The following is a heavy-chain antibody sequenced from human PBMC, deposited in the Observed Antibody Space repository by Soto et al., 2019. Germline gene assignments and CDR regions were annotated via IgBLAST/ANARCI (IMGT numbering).Heavy chain of an antibody. J-gene: IGHJ4*02. V-gene: IGHV4-30-2*05. CDR1: GGSISSGGYS. CDR3: ARGTADFDY. CDR2: IYHSGST. D-gene: IGHD2-21*02. Sequence: SETLSLTCAVSGGSISSGGYSWSWIRQPPGKGLEWIGYIYHSGSTYYNPSLKSRVTISVDTSKNQFSLKLSSVTAADTAVYYCARGTADFDYWGQGTLVTVSS.